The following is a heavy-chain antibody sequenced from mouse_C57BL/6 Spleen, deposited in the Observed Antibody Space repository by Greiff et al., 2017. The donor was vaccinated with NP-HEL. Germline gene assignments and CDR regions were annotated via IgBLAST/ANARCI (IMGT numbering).Heavy chain of an antibody. Sequence: DVKLVESGGGLVQPGGSLSLSCAASGFTFTDYYMSWVRQPPGKALEWLGFIRNKANGYTTEYSASVKGRFTISRDNSQSILYLQMNALRAEDSATYYCARSPPYGNYLYYFDYWGQGTTLTVSS. CDR3: ARSPPYGNYLYYFDY. CDR1: GFTFTDYY. CDR2: IRNKANGYTT. V-gene: IGHV7-3*01. J-gene: IGHJ2*01. D-gene: IGHD2-1*01.